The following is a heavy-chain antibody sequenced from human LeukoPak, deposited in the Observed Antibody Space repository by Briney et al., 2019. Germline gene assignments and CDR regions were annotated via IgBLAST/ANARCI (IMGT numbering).Heavy chain of an antibody. V-gene: IGHV3-23*01. D-gene: IGHD2-21*02. Sequence: GGSLRLSCAASGFTFSSYAMGWVRQAPGKGLEWVSAVSGGGYTTYYADSVKGRFSISRDNSKDTLYLQMNSLRAEDTAIYYCAKSSAIVVLTTTIDYWGQGTLVTVSS. CDR3: AKSSAIVVLTTTIDY. CDR2: VSGGGYTT. J-gene: IGHJ4*02. CDR1: GFTFSSYA.